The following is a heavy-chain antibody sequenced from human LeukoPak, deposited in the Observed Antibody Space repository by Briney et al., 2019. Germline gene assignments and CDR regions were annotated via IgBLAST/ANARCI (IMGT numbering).Heavy chain of an antibody. V-gene: IGHV3-23*01. D-gene: IGHD3-22*01. Sequence: GSLRLSCAASGFTFSSYEMSWVRQAPGKGLEWVSAISGSGGSTYYADSVKGRFIISRDNSKNTLYLQMNSLRAEDTAVYYCANDGAYYDSSTDAFDIWGQGTMVTVSS. J-gene: IGHJ3*02. CDR3: ANDGAYYDSSTDAFDI. CDR1: GFTFSSYE. CDR2: ISGSGGST.